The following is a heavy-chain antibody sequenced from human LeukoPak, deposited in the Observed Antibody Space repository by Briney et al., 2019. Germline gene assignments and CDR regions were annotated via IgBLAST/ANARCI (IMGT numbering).Heavy chain of an antibody. J-gene: IGHJ4*02. V-gene: IGHV4-4*07. CDR2: IYTSGST. D-gene: IGHD3-10*01. CDR3: ARDNNYYGSGSFDY. CDR1: GGSISSYY. Sequence: SETLSLTCTVSGGSISSYYWSWIRQPAGKGLEGIGRIYTSGSTNYNPSLKSRVTMSVGTSKNQFSLKLSSVTAADTAVYYCARDNNYYGSGSFDYWGQGTLVTVSS.